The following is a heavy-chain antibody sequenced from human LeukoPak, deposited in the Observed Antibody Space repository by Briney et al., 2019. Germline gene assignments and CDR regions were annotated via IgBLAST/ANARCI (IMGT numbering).Heavy chain of an antibody. CDR3: ARGGLNFDAFDI. CDR2: IGSRSAYT. J-gene: IGHJ3*02. Sequence: GGSLRLSCAASGFTFSSYSMNWVRQAPGKGLEWVSSIGSRSAYTYCADSVKGRFTISRDNTKNSLYLQMNSLRAGDTAVYYCARGGLNFDAFDIWGQGTMVTVSS. D-gene: IGHD1-7*01. V-gene: IGHV3-21*01. CDR1: GFTFSSYS.